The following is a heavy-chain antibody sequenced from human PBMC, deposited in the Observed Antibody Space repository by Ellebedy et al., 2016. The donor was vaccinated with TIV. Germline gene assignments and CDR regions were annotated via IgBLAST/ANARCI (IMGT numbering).Heavy chain of an antibody. Sequence: SETLSLTCSVSGGSISSTGYYWGWIRQPPGEGLEWIGSIYYSGSTYYNPSLKSRVTISVDPSKNQFSLKLTSVTAADTAVYYCASGHVVLMTYGSWFVPWGQGTLVTVSS. CDR2: IYYSGST. J-gene: IGHJ5*02. CDR1: GGSISSTGYY. CDR3: ASGHVVLMTYGSWFVP. V-gene: IGHV4-39*01. D-gene: IGHD2-8*01.